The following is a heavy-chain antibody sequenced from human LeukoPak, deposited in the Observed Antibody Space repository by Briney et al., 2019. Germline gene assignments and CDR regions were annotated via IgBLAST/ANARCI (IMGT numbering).Heavy chain of an antibody. J-gene: IGHJ2*01. Sequence: PSETLSLTCTVSGGSISSYYWSWIRQPAGKGLEWIGRIYTSGSTNYNPSLKSRVTMSVDTSKNQFSLKLSSVTAADTAVYYCARAGIAVAGLYWYFDLWGRGTLVTVSS. CDR2: IYTSGST. V-gene: IGHV4-4*07. D-gene: IGHD6-19*01. CDR3: ARAGIAVAGLYWYFDL. CDR1: GGSISSYY.